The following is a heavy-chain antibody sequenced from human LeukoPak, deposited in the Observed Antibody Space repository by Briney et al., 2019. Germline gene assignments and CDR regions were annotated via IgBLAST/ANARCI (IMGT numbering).Heavy chain of an antibody. CDR3: AREYYSGNYYVFDY. V-gene: IGHV3-30-3*01. Sequence: PGRSLRLSCAASGFTFTDYAIHWVRQAPGKGLEWVAVISYDGDHKYYPDSVKGRFTISRDNSKNTVYLQMNSLRVEDTAVYFCAREYYSGNYYVFDYWCQGTLVTVSS. D-gene: IGHD1-26*01. J-gene: IGHJ4*02. CDR2: ISYDGDHK. CDR1: GFTFTDYA.